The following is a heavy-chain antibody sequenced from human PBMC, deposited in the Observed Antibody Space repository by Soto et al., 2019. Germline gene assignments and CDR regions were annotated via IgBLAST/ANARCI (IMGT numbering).Heavy chain of an antibody. CDR2: INHSGST. Sequence: SETLSLTCAVYGGSFSGSYWSWFRQPPGKGLEWFGEINHSGSTNYTPSLKSRVTISVDMSKTQFYLKLSSVTAADTAVDYCARGGRQQLIPTPISYKIDYWGQGTLVTVSS. V-gene: IGHV4-34*01. J-gene: IGHJ4*02. CDR3: ARGGRQQLIPTPISYKIDY. D-gene: IGHD6-13*01. CDR1: GGSFSGSY.